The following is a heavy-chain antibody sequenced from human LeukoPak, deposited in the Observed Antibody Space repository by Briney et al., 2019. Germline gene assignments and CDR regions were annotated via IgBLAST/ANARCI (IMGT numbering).Heavy chain of an antibody. Sequence: PGGSLRLSCAASGFTFSGHWMSWVRQAPGKGLEWVAHIKEDGSENYYVDSVKGRFTISRDNAKNSLYLQMNSLRAEDTAVYFCATTLTVTTGFYWGQGTLVTVSS. V-gene: IGHV3-7*01. CDR1: GFTFSGHW. J-gene: IGHJ4*02. CDR2: IKEDGSEN. CDR3: ATTLTVTTGFY. D-gene: IGHD4-17*01.